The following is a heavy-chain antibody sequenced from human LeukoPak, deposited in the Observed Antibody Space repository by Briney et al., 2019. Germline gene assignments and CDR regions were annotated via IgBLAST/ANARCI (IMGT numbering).Heavy chain of an antibody. V-gene: IGHV4-38-2*02. CDR3: ARGTEYATAFDI. CDR1: GYSISRGHY. J-gene: IGHJ3*02. Sequence: SETLSLTCTVSGYSISRGHYWGWIRQPPGKGLEWIGSIYHSGSTYYNPSLKSRVTISVDTSKNQFSLKLSSVTAADTAVYYCARGTEYATAFDIWGQGTMVTVSS. D-gene: IGHD2-8*02. CDR2: IYHSGST.